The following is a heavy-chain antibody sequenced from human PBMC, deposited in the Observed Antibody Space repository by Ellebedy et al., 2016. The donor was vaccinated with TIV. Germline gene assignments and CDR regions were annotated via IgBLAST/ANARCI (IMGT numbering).Heavy chain of an antibody. V-gene: IGHV3-9*03. CDR1: GFTFDDYS. J-gene: IGHJ6*02. Sequence: SLKISCEASGFTFDDYSMHWVRQPPGKGPEWVSGISWNSGDKGYADSVRGRFTVSRDNAKNSLYLQMNSLRAEDMALYYCAKGQGNHYFYYGVDVWGRGTTVTVSS. CDR2: ISWNSGDK. CDR3: AKGQGNHYFYYGVDV.